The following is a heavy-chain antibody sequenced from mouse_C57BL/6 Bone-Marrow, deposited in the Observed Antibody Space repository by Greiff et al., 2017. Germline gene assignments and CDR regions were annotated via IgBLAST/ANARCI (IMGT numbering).Heavy chain of an antibody. D-gene: IGHD1-1*01. CDR1: GFSLTSYG. J-gene: IGHJ2*01. CDR2: IWRGGST. V-gene: IGHV2-5*01. CDR3: AKTEGHYYGSLDY. Sequence: VKLQQSGPGLVQPSQSLSITCTVSGFSLTSYGVHWVRQSPGKGLEWLGVIWRGGSTDYNAAFMSRLGITKDNSKSQVFFKMNSLQADDTAIYYCAKTEGHYYGSLDYWGQGTTLTVSS.